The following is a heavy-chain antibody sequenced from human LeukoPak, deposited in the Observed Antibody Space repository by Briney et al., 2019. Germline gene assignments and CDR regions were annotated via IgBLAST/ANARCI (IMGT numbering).Heavy chain of an antibody. J-gene: IGHJ4*02. D-gene: IGHD1-26*01. CDR3: ALWDLLSFDY. CDR2: IGASGGNT. CDR1: GFTFSSYV. Sequence: PGGSLRLSCAASGFTFSSYVMSWVRQAPGKGLEWVSTIGASGGNTYYADSVKGRFTISRDNSKNTLYLQMNSLRAEDTAVYYCALWDLLSFDYWGQGTLVTVSS. V-gene: IGHV3-23*01.